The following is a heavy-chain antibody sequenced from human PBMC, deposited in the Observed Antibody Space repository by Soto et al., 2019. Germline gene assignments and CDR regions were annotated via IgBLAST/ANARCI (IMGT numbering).Heavy chain of an antibody. CDR2: IESDGSST. CDR3: ARDRADPIGDYHPLFDS. Sequence: EVQLVESGGDLVQPGGSLRLSCAASGFTFSSHWMHWVRQAPGKGLVWVSRIESDGSSTNYADSVKGRFTVSRDNAKNTLYLQMNSLRAEDTAVNYCARDRADPIGDYHPLFDSWGLGTLVTVSS. CDR1: GFTFSSHW. V-gene: IGHV3-74*01. D-gene: IGHD2-21*01. J-gene: IGHJ4*02.